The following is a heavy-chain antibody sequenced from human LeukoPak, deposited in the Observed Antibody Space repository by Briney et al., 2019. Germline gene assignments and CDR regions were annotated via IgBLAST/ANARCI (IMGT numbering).Heavy chain of an antibody. J-gene: IGHJ5*02. Sequence: SETLSLTCTVSGGSISSYYWSWIRQPPGKGLEWIGYIYYSGSTNYNPSLKSRVTISVDTSKNQFSLKLSSVTAADTAVYYCARGIGNYYGSGSYSVWFDPWGQGTLVTVSS. CDR1: GGSISSYY. V-gene: IGHV4-59*01. CDR2: IYYSGST. CDR3: ARGIGNYYGSGSYSVWFDP. D-gene: IGHD3-10*01.